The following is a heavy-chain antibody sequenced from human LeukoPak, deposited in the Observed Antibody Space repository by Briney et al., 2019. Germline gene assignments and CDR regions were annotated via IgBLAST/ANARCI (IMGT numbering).Heavy chain of an antibody. CDR1: GFTFSSYS. V-gene: IGHV3-21*04. CDR2: ISSSSSYI. J-gene: IGHJ3*02. D-gene: IGHD3-9*01. CDR3: ARDRNAYDILTGSFDI. Sequence: GGSLRLSCAASGFTFSSYSMNWVRQAPGKGLEWASSISSSSSYIYYADSVKGRFTISRDNAKNSLYLQMNSLRAEDTAVYYCARDRNAYDILTGSFDIWGQGTMVTVSS.